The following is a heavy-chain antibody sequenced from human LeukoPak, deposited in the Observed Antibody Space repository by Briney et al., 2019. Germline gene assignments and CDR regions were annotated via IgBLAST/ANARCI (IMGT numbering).Heavy chain of an antibody. CDR3: ARADRHQLPGGY. V-gene: IGHV3-21*01. CDR1: GFTFSSYS. Sequence: GGSLRLSCAASGFTFSSYSMNWVRQAPGKGLEWVSSISSSSSYIYYADSVKGRFTISRDNAKNSLYLQMNSLRAEDTAVYYCARADRHQLPGGYWGQGTLVTVSS. D-gene: IGHD2-2*01. CDR2: ISSSSSYI. J-gene: IGHJ4*02.